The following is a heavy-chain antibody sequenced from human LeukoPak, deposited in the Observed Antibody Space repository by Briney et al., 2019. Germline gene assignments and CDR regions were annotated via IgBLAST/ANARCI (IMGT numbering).Heavy chain of an antibody. J-gene: IGHJ4*02. D-gene: IGHD5-24*01. CDR1: GFTFSDYY. Sequence: GGSLRLSCAASGFTFSDYYMSWIRQAPGKGLEWVSYISSSGSTIYYADSVKGRFTIPRDNAKNSLYLQMNSLRAEDTAVYYCARNRRDGYNYFDYWGQGTLVTVSS. CDR2: ISSSGSTI. V-gene: IGHV3-11*01. CDR3: ARNRRDGYNYFDY.